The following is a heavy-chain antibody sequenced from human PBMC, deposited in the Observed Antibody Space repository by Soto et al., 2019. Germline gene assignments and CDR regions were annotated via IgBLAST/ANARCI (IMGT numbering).Heavy chain of an antibody. D-gene: IGHD4-17*01. J-gene: IGHJ3*02. Sequence: EVQLVASGGGLVKPGESLRLSCAGSGITLSNARMTWVRQAPGKGLEWVGRIQSKTAGGTTDYPAAVKGRFSISRDDSKNTLYLQLNSLNTEDTAVYYCTTDYGWAFGIRGQGTMVTVSS. CDR2: IQSKTAGGTT. V-gene: IGHV3-15*01. CDR3: TTDYGWAFGI. CDR1: GITLSNAR.